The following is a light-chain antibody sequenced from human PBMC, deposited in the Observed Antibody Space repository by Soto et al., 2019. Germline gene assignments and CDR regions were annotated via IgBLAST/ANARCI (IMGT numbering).Light chain of an antibody. Sequence: QSALTQPASVSGSPGQSITISCTGTSSDVGGYNYVSWYQQHPGKAPKLIIYDVSHRPSGVSNRFSGSKSGNTASLTISGLQAEDEADYYCNSYTSSSTPYLFGTGTKLTVL. CDR1: SSDVGGYNY. CDR3: NSYTSSSTPYL. V-gene: IGLV2-14*01. J-gene: IGLJ1*01. CDR2: DVS.